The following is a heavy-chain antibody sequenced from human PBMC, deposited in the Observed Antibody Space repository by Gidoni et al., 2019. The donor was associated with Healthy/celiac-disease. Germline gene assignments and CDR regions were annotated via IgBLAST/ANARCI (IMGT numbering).Heavy chain of an antibody. CDR1: GFTFSSSS. D-gene: IGHD3-3*01. Sequence: EVQLVESGGGLVKPGGSLRLSCAASGFTFSSSSMNWVRQAPGKGLEWVSSISSSSSYIYYADSVKGRFTISRDNAKNSLYLQMNSLRAEDTAVYYCARDYYDFWSGYPHYGMDVWGQGTTVTVSS. J-gene: IGHJ6*02. CDR2: ISSSSSYI. V-gene: IGHV3-21*01. CDR3: ARDYYDFWSGYPHYGMDV.